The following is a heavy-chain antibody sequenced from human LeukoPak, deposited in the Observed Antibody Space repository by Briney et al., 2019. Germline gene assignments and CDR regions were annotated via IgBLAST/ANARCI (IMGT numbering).Heavy chain of an antibody. V-gene: IGHV3-66*01. D-gene: IGHD3-3*01. CDR1: GFTVSSNY. J-gene: IGHJ6*04. CDR2: IYSGDNT. Sequence: PGGSLRLSCAASGFTVSSNYMNWVRQAPGKGLEWVSIIYSGDNTYYADSVKGRFTISRDNSKNTLYLQMNSLRVEDTAVYYCASCPITIFGVVSADGPMDVWGKGTTVTVSS. CDR3: ASCPITIFGVVSADGPMDV.